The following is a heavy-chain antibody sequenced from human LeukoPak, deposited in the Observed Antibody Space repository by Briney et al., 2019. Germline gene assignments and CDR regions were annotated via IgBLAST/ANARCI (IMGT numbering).Heavy chain of an antibody. V-gene: IGHV4-59*08. CDR1: GGSISSYY. D-gene: IGHD5-18*01. Sequence: SETLSLPCTVSGGSISSYYWSWIRQPPGKGLEWIGYIYYSGSTNYNPSLKSRVTISVDTSKNQFSLKLSSVTAADTAVYYCARLDTAMVYGMDVWGQGTTVTVSS. J-gene: IGHJ6*02. CDR3: ARLDTAMVYGMDV. CDR2: IYYSGST.